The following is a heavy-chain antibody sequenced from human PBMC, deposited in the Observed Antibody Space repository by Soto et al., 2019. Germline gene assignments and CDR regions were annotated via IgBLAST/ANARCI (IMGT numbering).Heavy chain of an antibody. CDR1: GGTFSSYA. CDR2: IIPIFGTA. Sequence: QVQLVQSGAEVKKPGSSVKVSCKASGGTFSSYAISWVRQAPGQGLEWMGGIIPIFGTANYAQKFQGRVTITADESTSTAYMELSSLRSEDTAVYYCARDEGLRYCINGVCYSGFDYWGQGTLVTVSS. J-gene: IGHJ4*02. CDR3: ARDEGLRYCINGVCYSGFDY. V-gene: IGHV1-69*01. D-gene: IGHD2-8*01.